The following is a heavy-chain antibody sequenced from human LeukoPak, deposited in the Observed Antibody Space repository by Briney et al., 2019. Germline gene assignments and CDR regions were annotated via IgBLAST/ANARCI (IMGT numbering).Heavy chain of an antibody. Sequence: GGSLRLSCAASGFTFSSYAMSWVRQAPGKGLEWVSAISGSGGSTYYADSVKGRFTISRDNSKNTLYLQMNSLRAEDTAVYYCAKIPIVLMVYAPFGYWGQGTLVTVSS. CDR2: ISGSGGST. J-gene: IGHJ4*02. CDR3: AKIPIVLMVYAPFGY. V-gene: IGHV3-23*01. D-gene: IGHD2-8*01. CDR1: GFTFSSYA.